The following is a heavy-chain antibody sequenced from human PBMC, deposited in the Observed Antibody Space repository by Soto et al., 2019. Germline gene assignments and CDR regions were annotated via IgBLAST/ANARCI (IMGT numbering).Heavy chain of an antibody. V-gene: IGHV3-30-3*01. CDR2: ISYDGSNK. CDR3: ARDPLDYGDYYYYYGMDV. CDR1: GFTFGSYA. Sequence: QVQLVESGGGVVQPGRSLRLSCAASGFTFGSYAMHWVRQAPGKGLEWVAVISYDGSNKYYADSVKGRFTISRDNSKNTLYLQMNSLRAEDTAVYYCARDPLDYGDYYYYYGMDVWGQGTTVTVSS. D-gene: IGHD4-17*01. J-gene: IGHJ6*02.